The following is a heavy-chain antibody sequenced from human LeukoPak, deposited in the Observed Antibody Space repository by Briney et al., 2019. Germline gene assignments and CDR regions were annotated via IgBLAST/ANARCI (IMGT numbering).Heavy chain of an antibody. CDR1: GGTFSSYA. CDR2: IIPIFGTA. D-gene: IGHD4-17*01. Sequence: SVKVSCKASGGTFSSYAISWVRQAPGQGLEWMGGIIPIFGTANYAQKFQGRVTITADKSTSTAYMELSSLRSEDTAVYYCAGTLGHYGDFPYYYYGMDVWGKGTTVTVSS. CDR3: AGTLGHYGDFPYYYYGMDV. V-gene: IGHV1-69*06. J-gene: IGHJ6*04.